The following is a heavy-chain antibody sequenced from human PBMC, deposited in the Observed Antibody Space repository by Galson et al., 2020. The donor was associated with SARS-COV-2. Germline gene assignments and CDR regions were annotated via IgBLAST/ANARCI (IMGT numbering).Heavy chain of an antibody. CDR3: ARTADYHHYFDY. CDR1: GYTFTKNY. D-gene: IGHD4-17*01. Sequence: GESLKISCKASGYTFTKNYMHWVRQAPGQGPEWMGIFNPSGVSTSYAQKFQGRLTMTGDTSTSTVYMELSSLRSEDTAVYYCARTADYHHYFDYWGQGTLVTVSS. V-gene: IGHV1-46*01. J-gene: IGHJ4*02. CDR2: FNPSGVST.